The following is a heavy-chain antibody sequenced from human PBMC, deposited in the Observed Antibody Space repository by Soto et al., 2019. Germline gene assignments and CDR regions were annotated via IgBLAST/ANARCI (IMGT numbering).Heavy chain of an antibody. Sequence: GGSLRLSCAASGFSFGSYALSWVRQAPGKGLEWVSTISGSDGKTFYADSVKGRFSISRDTSQSTLYLQMNSLRADDAAMYYCARWSYLDYWGQGTRVTVSS. CDR1: GFSFGSYA. V-gene: IGHV3-23*01. J-gene: IGHJ4*02. CDR3: ARWSYLDY. D-gene: IGHD3-3*01. CDR2: ISGSDGKT.